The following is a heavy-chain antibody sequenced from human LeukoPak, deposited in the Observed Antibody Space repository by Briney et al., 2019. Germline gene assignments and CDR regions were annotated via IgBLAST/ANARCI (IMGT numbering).Heavy chain of an antibody. D-gene: IGHD2-2*01. J-gene: IGHJ4*02. CDR3: ARGQGWEYCSSTSCPVHPPPDY. Sequence: ASVKVSCKASGYTFTGYYMHWVRQAPGQGLEWMGWISAYNGNTNYAQKLQGRVTMTTDTSTSTAYMELRSLRSDDTAVYYCARGQGWEYCSSTSCPVHPPPDYWGQGILVTVSS. V-gene: IGHV1-18*04. CDR1: GYTFTGYY. CDR2: ISAYNGNT.